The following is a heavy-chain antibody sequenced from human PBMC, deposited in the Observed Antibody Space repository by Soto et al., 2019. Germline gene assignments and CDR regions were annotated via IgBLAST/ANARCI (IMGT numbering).Heavy chain of an antibody. CDR3: ARDYYGSGSYISGFDP. CDR1: GGSISSYY. CDR2: IFYSGST. D-gene: IGHD3-10*01. Sequence: PSETLSLTCTVSGGSISSYYWSWIRQPPGQGLEWIGYIFYSGSTNYSPSLKSRVTISVDTSKNQFSLDLRSVTAADTAVYYCARDYYGSGSYISGFDPWGQGTLVTVSS. V-gene: IGHV4-59*01. J-gene: IGHJ5*02.